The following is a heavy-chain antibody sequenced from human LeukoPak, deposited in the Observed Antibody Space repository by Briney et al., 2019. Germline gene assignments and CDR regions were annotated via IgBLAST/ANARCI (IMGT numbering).Heavy chain of an antibody. Sequence: GGSLRLSCAASGFTFSSYSMNWVRQAPGKGLEWVSSISSSSSYIYYADSVKGRFTISRDNAKNSLYLRMNSLRAEDTAVYYCARVQWGSTSDYWGQGTLVTVSS. V-gene: IGHV3-21*01. CDR2: ISSSSSYI. D-gene: IGHD2-2*01. J-gene: IGHJ4*02. CDR3: ARVQWGSTSDY. CDR1: GFTFSSYS.